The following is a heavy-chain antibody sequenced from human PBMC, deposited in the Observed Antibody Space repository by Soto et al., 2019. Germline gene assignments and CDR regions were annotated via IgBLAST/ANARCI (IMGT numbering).Heavy chain of an antibody. D-gene: IGHD6-13*01. CDR3: TRHTHGRADFDS. CDR2: MYNTGST. V-gene: IGHV4-59*08. CDR1: GGSISGYY. Sequence: SETLSLTCTFSGGSISGYYWSWIRQPPGKGLEWIGYMYNTGSTVYNPSFKSRVTISVDSSKNHFSLKLTSVSATDTALYYCTRHTHGRADFDSWGQGALVTVS. J-gene: IGHJ4*02.